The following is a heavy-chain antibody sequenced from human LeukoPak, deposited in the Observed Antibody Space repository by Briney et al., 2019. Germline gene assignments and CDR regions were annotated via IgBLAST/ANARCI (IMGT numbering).Heavy chain of an antibody. CDR2: INPDGSRT. J-gene: IGHJ5*02. CDR1: KFSFTSYW. V-gene: IGHV3-74*01. Sequence: GGSLRLSCAASKFSFTSYWMHWVRQVPGKGLEWVSRINPDGSRTNYADSVKDRFTISRDNAQNTLHLQMNSLRAEDTAIYYCARVLLGSWDWFDPWGQGTLVTVSS. CDR3: ARVLLGSWDWFDP. D-gene: IGHD3-10*01.